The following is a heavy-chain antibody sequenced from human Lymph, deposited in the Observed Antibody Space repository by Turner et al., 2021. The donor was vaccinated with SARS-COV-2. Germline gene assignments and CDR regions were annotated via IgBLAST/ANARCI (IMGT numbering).Heavy chain of an antibody. CDR1: GGSISSYY. J-gene: IGHJ4*02. Sequence: QVQLRESGPGLVKPSETLSLTCTVSGGSISSYYWSWIRQPPGKGLEWIGYIYYSGSTNYNPSLKSRVTISVDTSKNQFSLKLSSVTAADTAVYYCARGFDYWGQGTLVTVSS. V-gene: IGHV4-59*01. CDR2: IYYSGST. CDR3: ARGFDY.